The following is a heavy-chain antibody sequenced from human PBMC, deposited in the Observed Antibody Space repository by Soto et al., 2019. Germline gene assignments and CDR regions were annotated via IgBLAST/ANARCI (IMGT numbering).Heavy chain of an antibody. V-gene: IGHV3-30-3*01. CDR2: ISYDGSNK. Sequence: QVQLVESGGGVVQPGSSLRLSCAASGFTFSSYAMHWVRQAPGKGLEWVAVISYDGSNKYYADSVKGRFTISRDNSKNTLYLQMNSLRAEDTAVYYCARDRGIAAAGTRFDYWGQGTLVTVSS. J-gene: IGHJ4*02. CDR1: GFTFSSYA. D-gene: IGHD6-13*01. CDR3: ARDRGIAAAGTRFDY.